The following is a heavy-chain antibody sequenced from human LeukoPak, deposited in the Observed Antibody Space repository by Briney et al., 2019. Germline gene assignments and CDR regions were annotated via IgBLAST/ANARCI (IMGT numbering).Heavy chain of an antibody. D-gene: IGHD2-15*01. CDR1: GNTFTCYY. CDR3: ARRPQYCRGGACYD. V-gene: IGHV1-2*02. CDR2: INPNSGGT. J-gene: IGHJ4*02. Sequence: AAVTVSCKSSGNTFTCYYMHWVRRAPAQGLEWMGWINPNSGGTNYAQKFQGRVTMTRDTSISSAYMELSRLRSDDTAVYYCARRPQYCRGGACYDWGQGTLVTVSS.